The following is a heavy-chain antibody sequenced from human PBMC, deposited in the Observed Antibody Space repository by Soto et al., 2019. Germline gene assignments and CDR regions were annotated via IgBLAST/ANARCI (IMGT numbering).Heavy chain of an antibody. CDR1: GGSMSGYF. CDR3: ARRREDFGAYHYGLDV. V-gene: IGHV4-59*01. D-gene: IGHD4-17*01. J-gene: IGHJ6*02. Sequence: QVQLQESGPGLVKSSETLSLTCTVSGGSMSGYFWTWIRQPPGKGLEWIGDIYYSGGTNYNPSLTSRFSRSVHTPTTPPSLPLTSVTAAHTAVYYCARRREDFGAYHYGLDVWGQGTTVTVSS. CDR2: IYYSGGT.